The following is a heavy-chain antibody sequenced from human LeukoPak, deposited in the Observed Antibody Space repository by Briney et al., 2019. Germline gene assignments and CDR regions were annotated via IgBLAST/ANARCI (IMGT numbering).Heavy chain of an antibody. D-gene: IGHD3-3*01. CDR3: ARDQFGNFWSGYSPAGWFDP. V-gene: IGHV4-38-2*02. CDR1: GYSINSGYY. Sequence: SETLSLTCAVSGYSINSGYYWGWIRQPPGKGLEWIGSIYHSGSTYYNPSLKSRVTISVDTSKNQFSLKLSSVTAADTAVYYCARDQFGNFWSGYSPAGWFDPWGQGTLVTVSS. J-gene: IGHJ5*02. CDR2: IYHSGST.